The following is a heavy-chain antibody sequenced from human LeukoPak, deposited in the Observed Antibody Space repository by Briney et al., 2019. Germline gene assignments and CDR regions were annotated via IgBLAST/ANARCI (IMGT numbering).Heavy chain of an antibody. CDR3: AKDCYVSGRPLHTFDV. CDR2: ISGDGAST. J-gene: IGHJ3*01. V-gene: IGHV3-23*01. D-gene: IGHD3-10*01. Sequence: PGGSLRLSCAASGFTFAIHAMTWVREAPGKGLEWVSGISGDGASTHYAESVKGQFTISRDNSQNTLFLQMNSLRVEDTAIYYCAKDCYVSGRPLHTFDVWGQGTMVTVSS. CDR1: GFTFAIHA.